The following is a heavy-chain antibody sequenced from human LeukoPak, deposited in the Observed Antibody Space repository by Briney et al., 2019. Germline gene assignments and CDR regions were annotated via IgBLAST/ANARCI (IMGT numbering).Heavy chain of an antibody. CDR1: GFPFTSHW. CDR2: IKEDATET. Sequence: GGSLRLSCAPSGFPFTSHWMSWLRQAPGRGLEWVANIKEDATETYYVDSVKGRFTISRDNAKNSLYLQMNSLRAEDTALYYCAKVLGYCSSTSCLALDYWGQGTLVTVSS. CDR3: AKVLGYCSSTSCLALDY. J-gene: IGHJ4*02. D-gene: IGHD2-2*01. V-gene: IGHV3-7*03.